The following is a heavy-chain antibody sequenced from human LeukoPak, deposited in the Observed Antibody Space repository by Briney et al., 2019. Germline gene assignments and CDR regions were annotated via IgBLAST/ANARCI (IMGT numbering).Heavy chain of an antibody. J-gene: IGHJ4*02. Sequence: PGGSLRLSCTASGFTFGDYAMSWFRQAPGKGLEWVGSIRSKAYGGTTEYAASVKGRFTISRDDSKSITYLQMNSLKTEDTAVYYCTRGMYGGYVVGPTDYWGQGALVTVSS. CDR3: TRGMYGGYVVGPTDY. CDR2: IRSKAYGGTT. CDR1: GFTFGDYA. D-gene: IGHD5-12*01. V-gene: IGHV3-49*03.